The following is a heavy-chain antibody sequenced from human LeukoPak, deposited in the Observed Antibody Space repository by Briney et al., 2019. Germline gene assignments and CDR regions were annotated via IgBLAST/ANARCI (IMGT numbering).Heavy chain of an antibody. D-gene: IGHD6-19*01. Sequence: SETLSLTCTVSGGSISSYYWSWIRQPPGKGLEWIGYIYYSGSTNYNPSLKSRVTISVDTSKNQFSLKLTSVTAADTAVYYCASYSSGWAEYYYYMDVWGKGTTVTVSS. CDR2: IYYSGST. CDR1: GGSISSYY. CDR3: ASYSSGWAEYYYYMDV. J-gene: IGHJ6*03. V-gene: IGHV4-59*01.